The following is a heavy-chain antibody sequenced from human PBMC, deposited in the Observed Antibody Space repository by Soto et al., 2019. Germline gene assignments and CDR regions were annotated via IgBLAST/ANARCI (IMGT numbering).Heavy chain of an antibody. CDR2: IXXSXXX. J-gene: IGHJ4*02. CDR3: ARDQALAPTVWGY. Sequence: SETLSLTCSVSGESIGSGGHYWNWIRQRPEKGLXWIXXIXXSXXXXXNXXLRSRLTISLDTSKNQFFLRLVSVTAADTALYYCARDQALAPTVWGYWGQGIQVTVSS. D-gene: IGHD7-27*01. CDR1: GESIGSGGHY. V-gene: IGHV4-31*03.